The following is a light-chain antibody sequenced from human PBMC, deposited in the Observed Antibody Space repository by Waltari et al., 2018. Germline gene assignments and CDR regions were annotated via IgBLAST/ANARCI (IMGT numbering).Light chain of an antibody. CDR1: VLPKQY. CDR3: QSADSSGAYVV. Sequence: SFELTQPPSVSVSPGQTARITFSGDVLPKQYAHWYQQGPGQAPLLIIYKDTERPSGIPERFSGSSSGTTVTLTISGVLAEDEADYHCQSADSSGAYVVFGGGTKLTVL. V-gene: IGLV3-25*03. J-gene: IGLJ2*01. CDR2: KDT.